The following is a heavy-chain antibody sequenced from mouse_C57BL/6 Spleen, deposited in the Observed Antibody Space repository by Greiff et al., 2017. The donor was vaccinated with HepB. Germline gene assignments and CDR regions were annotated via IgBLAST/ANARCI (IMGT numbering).Heavy chain of an antibody. CDR2: IDPSDSET. Sequence: VQLQQPGAELVRPGSSVKLSCKASGYTFTSYWMHWVKQRPIQGLEWIGNIDPSDSETHYNRKFKDKATLTVDKSSSTAYMQLSSLTSEDAAVYYCARGRDYYGSPFAYWGQGTLVTVSA. D-gene: IGHD1-1*01. J-gene: IGHJ3*01. CDR1: GYTFTSYW. V-gene: IGHV1-52*01. CDR3: ARGRDYYGSPFAY.